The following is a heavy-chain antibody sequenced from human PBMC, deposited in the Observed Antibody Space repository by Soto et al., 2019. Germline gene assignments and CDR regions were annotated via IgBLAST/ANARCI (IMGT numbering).Heavy chain of an antibody. J-gene: IGHJ4*01. Sequence: LGESLKISCKGSGYSFTTYWIAWVRQMPGKGLEWVGIIYPGDSDTRYSPSFEGHVTISVDKSISTAFLQWNSLKASHNAIYYCARHSTSAPKDYWGQGTLVTVSS. D-gene: IGHD3-10*01. V-gene: IGHV5-51*01. CDR1: GYSFTTYW. CDR2: IYPGDSDT. CDR3: ARHSTSAPKDY.